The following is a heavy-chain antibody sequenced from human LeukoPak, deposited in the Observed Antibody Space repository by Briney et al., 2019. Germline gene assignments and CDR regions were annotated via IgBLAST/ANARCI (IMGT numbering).Heavy chain of an antibody. J-gene: IGHJ5*02. V-gene: IGHV4-61*02. Sequence: SETLSLTCTVSGGSISSCSYYWSWIRQPAGKGLEWVGRIYTSGSTNYNPSLKSRVTISVDTSKNQFSLKLSSVTAADTAVYYCARDYCGGDCYLDNWFDPWGQGTLGTVSS. CDR2: IYTSGST. D-gene: IGHD2-21*02. CDR3: ARDYCGGDCYLDNWFDP. CDR1: GGSISSCSYY.